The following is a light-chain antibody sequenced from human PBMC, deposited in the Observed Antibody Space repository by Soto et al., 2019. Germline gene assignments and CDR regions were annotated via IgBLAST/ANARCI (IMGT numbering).Light chain of an antibody. CDR1: SNDVGGYNH. V-gene: IGLV2-14*01. J-gene: IGLJ3*02. CDR3: SSYTRISTVV. CDR2: DVI. Sequence: QSVLTQPASVSGSPGQSITISCTGTSNDVGGYNHVSWYQQNPGKAPKLILYDVISRPSGVSNRFSGSKSGNTASLTISGLQAEDEADYYCSSYTRISTVVFGGGTKLTVL.